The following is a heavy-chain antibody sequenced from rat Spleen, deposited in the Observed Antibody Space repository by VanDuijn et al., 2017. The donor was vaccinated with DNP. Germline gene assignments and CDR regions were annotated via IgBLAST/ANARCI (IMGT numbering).Heavy chain of an antibody. CDR2: ISYDGDST. V-gene: IGHV5-22*01. CDR3: ARGVYYYSATYWYFDF. J-gene: IGHJ1*01. Sequence: EVQLVESGGGLVQPGRSLKLSCAASGFTFSDYYMAWVRQAPTKGLECVAYISYDGDSTYYGDSVKGRFTISRDNAKSTLYLQMNSLRSEATATYYCARGVYYYSATYWYFDFWGPGTMVTVSS. CDR1: GFTFSDYY. D-gene: IGHD1-1*01.